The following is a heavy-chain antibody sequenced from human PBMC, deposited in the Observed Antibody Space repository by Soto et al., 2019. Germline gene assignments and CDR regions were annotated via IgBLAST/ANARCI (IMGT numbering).Heavy chain of an antibody. V-gene: IGHV3-21*01. Sequence: GGSLRLSCAASGFTCSSYSMNWVRQAPGKGLEWVSSISSSSSYIYYADSVKGRFTISRDNAKNSLYLQMNSLRAEDTAVYYCAREVLMGATSPYYYCGMDVWGQGTTVTVSS. CDR2: ISSSSSYI. CDR3: AREVLMGATSPYYYCGMDV. D-gene: IGHD1-26*01. CDR1: GFTCSSYS. J-gene: IGHJ6*02.